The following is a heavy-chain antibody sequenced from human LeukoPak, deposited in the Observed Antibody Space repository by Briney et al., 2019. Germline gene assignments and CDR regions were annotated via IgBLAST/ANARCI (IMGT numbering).Heavy chain of an antibody. CDR1: GASISSYY. CDR3: AREGTTGRNLNWFDS. CDR2: IYSSGST. Sequence: SETLSLTCTVSGASISSYYWSWIRQPPGKGLEWIGYIYSSGSTNHNPSLRSRVTISVDTSKNQFSLKLSSVTAADTAVYYCAREGTTGRNLNWFDSWGQGTLVTVSS. D-gene: IGHD1-1*01. J-gene: IGHJ5*01. V-gene: IGHV4-59*01.